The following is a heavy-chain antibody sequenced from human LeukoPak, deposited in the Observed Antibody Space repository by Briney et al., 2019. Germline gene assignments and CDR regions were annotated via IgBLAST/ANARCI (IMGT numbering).Heavy chain of an antibody. J-gene: IGHJ4*02. CDR1: GYSISSGYY. D-gene: IGHD3-22*01. CDR2: IYHSEST. Sequence: PSETLSLTCTVSGYSISSGYYWGWIRQPPGKGLGWIGSIYHSESTYYNPSLKSRVTISVDTSKNHSSLKLSSVTAADTAVYYCARGEYYYDSSGLIWGQGTLVTVSS. CDR3: ARGEYYYDSSGLI. V-gene: IGHV4-38-2*02.